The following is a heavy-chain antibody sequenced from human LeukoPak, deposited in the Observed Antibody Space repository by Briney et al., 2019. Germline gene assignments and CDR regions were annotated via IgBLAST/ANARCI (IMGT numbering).Heavy chain of an antibody. Sequence: SETLSLTCTVSGGSISSYYWSWIRQPAGKGLEWIGRIYTSGSTNYNPSLKSRVTMSVDTSKNQFSLKLSSVTAADTAVYYCARDLMGYCSSTSCYGDYYYYMDVWGKGTTVTISS. CDR3: ARDLMGYCSSTSCYGDYYYYMDV. D-gene: IGHD2-2*01. CDR1: GGSISSYY. J-gene: IGHJ6*03. V-gene: IGHV4-4*07. CDR2: IYTSGST.